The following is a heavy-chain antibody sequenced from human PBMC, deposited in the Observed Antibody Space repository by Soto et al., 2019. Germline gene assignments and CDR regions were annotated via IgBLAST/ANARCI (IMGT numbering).Heavy chain of an antibody. CDR2: ITSSSSYK. Sequence: PGGSLRLSCAASRFTFNTYSMNWVRQAPGKGLEWVSSITSSSSYKYYADSVKGRFTISRDNAKNSLYLQMNSLRAEDTAVYYCARDRGRDWCSYFDSWGQGTLVTVSS. CDR3: ARDRGRDWCSYFDS. V-gene: IGHV3-21*01. J-gene: IGHJ4*02. CDR1: RFTFNTYS. D-gene: IGHD3-10*01.